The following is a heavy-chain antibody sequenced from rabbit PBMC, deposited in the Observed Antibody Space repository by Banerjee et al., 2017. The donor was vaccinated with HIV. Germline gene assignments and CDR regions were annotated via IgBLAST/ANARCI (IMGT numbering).Heavy chain of an antibody. J-gene: IGHJ4*01. Sequence: QQLEESGGGLVKPGASLTLTCKASGFSFSSGYDMCWVRQAPGKGLELIGCISTGDGRTYYANWAKGRFTISKTSSTTVTLQMTSLTAADTATYFCARELGADSDYYNLWGQGTLVTVS. D-gene: IGHD1-1*01. CDR2: ISTGDGRT. V-gene: IGHV1S40*01. CDR1: GFSFSSGYD. CDR3: ARELGADSDYYNL.